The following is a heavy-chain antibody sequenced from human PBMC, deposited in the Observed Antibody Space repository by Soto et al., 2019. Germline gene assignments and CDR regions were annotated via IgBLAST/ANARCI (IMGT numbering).Heavy chain of an antibody. J-gene: IGHJ6*02. D-gene: IGHD5-12*01. Sequence: QVQLVESGGGVVQPGRSLRLSCAASGFTFSSYGMHWVRQAPGKGLEWVAIISYDGSNKYYADSVKGRFTISRDNSKNTLYLQMNSLRAEDTAVYYCANVGYDLDYCYGMDVWGQGTTVTVSS. CDR2: ISYDGSNK. CDR1: GFTFSSYG. CDR3: ANVGYDLDYCYGMDV. V-gene: IGHV3-30*18.